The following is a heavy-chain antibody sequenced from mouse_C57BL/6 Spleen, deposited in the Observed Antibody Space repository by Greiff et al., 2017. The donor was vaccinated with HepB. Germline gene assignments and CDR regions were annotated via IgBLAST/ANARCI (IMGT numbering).Heavy chain of an antibody. V-gene: IGHV1-64*01. D-gene: IGHD2-14*01. CDR2: IHPNSGST. J-gene: IGHJ4*01. Sequence: QVQLQHPGAELVKPGASVKLSCKASGYTFTSYWMHWVKQRPGQGLEWIGMIHPNSGSTNYNEKFKSKATLTVDKSSSTAYMQLSSLTSEDSAVYYCARNNRPLYAMDYWGQGTSVTVSS. CDR1: GYTFTSYW. CDR3: ARNNRPLYAMDY.